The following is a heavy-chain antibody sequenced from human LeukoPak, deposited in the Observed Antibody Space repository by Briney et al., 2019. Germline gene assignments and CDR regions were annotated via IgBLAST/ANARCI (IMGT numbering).Heavy chain of an antibody. V-gene: IGHV1-69*01. CDR3: ARGPHRGLMVYAT. Sequence: GSSVMVSCKASGGTFSSYAISWVRQAPGQGLEWMGGIIPIFGTANYAQKFQGRVTITADESTSTAYMELSSLRSEDTAVYYCARGPHRGLMVYATWGQGTLVTVSS. CDR1: GGTFSSYA. CDR2: IIPIFGTA. J-gene: IGHJ5*02. D-gene: IGHD2-8*01.